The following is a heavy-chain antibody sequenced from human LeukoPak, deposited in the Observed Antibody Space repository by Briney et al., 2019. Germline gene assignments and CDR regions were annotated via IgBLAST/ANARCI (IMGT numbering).Heavy chain of an antibody. Sequence: PGGSLRLSCVVSGFPFTNNPMNWVRQAPGKGREWVSYISNDITTTYYAESVKGRFTISRDNAKNSLYLQMNSLRLEDTAVYYCARDGGNSYEIDYWGQGILVTVSS. CDR1: GFPFTNNP. J-gene: IGHJ4*02. CDR3: ARDGGNSYEIDY. V-gene: IGHV3-48*01. D-gene: IGHD5-18*01. CDR2: ISNDITTT.